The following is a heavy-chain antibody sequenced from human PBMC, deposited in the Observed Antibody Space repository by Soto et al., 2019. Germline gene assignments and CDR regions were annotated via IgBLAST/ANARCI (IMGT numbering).Heavy chain of an antibody. J-gene: IGHJ6*02. Sequence: VASVKVSCKASGYTFTSYGISWVRQAPGQGPEWMGWISAYNGNTKFAQKFQGRLTMTTDTSTSTAYMELRSLRSDDTAVYYCAREGQILRVVAVISLHYGMDVWGQGTTVTVSS. CDR3: AREGQILRVVAVISLHYGMDV. CDR2: ISAYNGNT. D-gene: IGHD2-15*01. V-gene: IGHV1-18*04. CDR1: GYTFTSYG.